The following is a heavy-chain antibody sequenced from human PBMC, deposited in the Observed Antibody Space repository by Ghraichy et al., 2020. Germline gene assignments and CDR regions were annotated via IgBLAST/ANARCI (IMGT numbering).Heavy chain of an antibody. CDR2: IYESGKT. J-gene: IGHJ4*02. CDR3: ARSHNGYRLNCFDS. Sequence: GSLRLSCTVSNDSISNSNYYWGWIRQPPGKGLEWIGSIYESGKTNYSPSLKSRVTMSAGTPKNQFSLRLSSVTAADTALYYCARSHNGYRLNCFDSWGQGILVTVSA. D-gene: IGHD5-24*01. CDR1: NDSISNSNYY. V-gene: IGHV4-39*01.